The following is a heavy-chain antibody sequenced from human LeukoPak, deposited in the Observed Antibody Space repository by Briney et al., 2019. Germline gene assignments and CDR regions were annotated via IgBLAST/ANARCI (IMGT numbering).Heavy chain of an antibody. J-gene: IGHJ5*02. D-gene: IGHD6-13*01. CDR3: ARAPYSSSWYNWFDP. CDR2: IYSGGST. V-gene: IGHV3-66*01. CDR1: GFTVSSNY. Sequence: GGSLRLSCAASGFTVSSNYMSWVRQAPGKGLEWVSVIYSGGSTYYADSVKGRFTISSDNSKNTLYLQMNSLRAEDTAVYYCARAPYSSSWYNWFDPWGQGTLVTVSS.